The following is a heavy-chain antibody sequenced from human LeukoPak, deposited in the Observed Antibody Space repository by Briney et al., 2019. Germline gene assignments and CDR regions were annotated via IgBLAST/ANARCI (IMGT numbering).Heavy chain of an antibody. Sequence: GGSLRLSCAASGFTFSSYAMHWVRQAPGKGLEWVAVISYDGSNKYYADSVKGRFTISRDNSKNTLYLQMNSLRAEDTAVYYCAGELERNPFDYWGQGTLVTVSX. V-gene: IGHV3-30*01. J-gene: IGHJ4*02. CDR1: GFTFSSYA. CDR3: AGELERNPFDY. CDR2: ISYDGSNK. D-gene: IGHD1-1*01.